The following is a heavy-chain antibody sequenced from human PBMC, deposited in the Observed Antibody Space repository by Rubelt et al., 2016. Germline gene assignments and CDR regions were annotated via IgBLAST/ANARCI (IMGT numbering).Heavy chain of an antibody. D-gene: IGHD3-10*01. V-gene: IGHV3-48*04. CDR2: ISTSSAFT. CDR3: ARGNSAAY. Sequence: EVQLLESGGGLVQPGGSLRLSCAASGFTFSKAWMNWVRQAPGKGLEWVSYISTSSAFTDYADSVKGRFTISRDNAKKSVSLQMNSLRAEDTAVYYCARGNSAAYWGQGTLVTVSS. CDR1: GFTFSKAW. J-gene: IGHJ4*02.